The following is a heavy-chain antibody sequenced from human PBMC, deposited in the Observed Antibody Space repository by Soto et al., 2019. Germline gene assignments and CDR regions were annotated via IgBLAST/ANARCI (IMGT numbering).Heavy chain of an antibody. V-gene: IGHV5-51*01. CDR3: ASKRVVTAIRGAFDI. D-gene: IGHD2-21*02. Sequence: PGESLKISCKGSGYSFTSYWIGWGRQMPGKGVEWMGIIDPGDSHTIYSPSVQGQLTISADKSISTPYLPWRSLKASDTAMYYCASKRVVTAIRGAFDIWGQGTMVT. J-gene: IGHJ3*02. CDR2: IDPGDSHT. CDR1: GYSFTSYW.